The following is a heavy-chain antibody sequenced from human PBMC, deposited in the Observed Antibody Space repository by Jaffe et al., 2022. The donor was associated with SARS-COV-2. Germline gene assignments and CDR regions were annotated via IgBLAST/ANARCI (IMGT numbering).Heavy chain of an antibody. Sequence: EVQLVESGGGLVKPGGSLRLSCAASGFTFSSYSMNWVRQAPGKGLEWVSSISSSSSYIYYADSVKGRFTISRDNAKNSLYLQMNSLRAEDTAVYYCARAGGSGNQWWFDPWGQGTLVTVSS. J-gene: IGHJ5*02. V-gene: IGHV3-21*01. CDR2: ISSSSSYI. CDR3: ARAGGSGNQWWFDP. CDR1: GFTFSSYS. D-gene: IGHD3-10*01.